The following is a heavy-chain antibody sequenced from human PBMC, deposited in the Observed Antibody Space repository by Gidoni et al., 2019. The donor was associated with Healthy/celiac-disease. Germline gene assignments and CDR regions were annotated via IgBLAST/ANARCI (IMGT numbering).Heavy chain of an antibody. CDR3: ARDQPYYDILTGYYKTNCFDY. J-gene: IGHJ4*02. D-gene: IGHD3-9*01. CDR1: GSPFSSDS. Sequence: EVQLVESGGGLVQPGGSLRLSCAASGSPFSSDSMNWVRQAPGKGLELVSYIVISSSTISYADSVKGRFTISRDNAKNSLYLQMNSLRAEDTAVYYCARDQPYYDILTGYYKTNCFDYWGQGTLVTVSS. CDR2: IVISSSTI. V-gene: IGHV3-48*01.